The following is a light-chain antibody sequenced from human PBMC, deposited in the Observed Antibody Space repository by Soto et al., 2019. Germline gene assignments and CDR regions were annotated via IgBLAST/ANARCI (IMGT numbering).Light chain of an antibody. CDR1: SSNIGADYD. V-gene: IGLV1-40*01. CDR2: GSK. CDR3: QSYDRSLSGYV. Sequence: QSVLTQPPSVSGAPGQRVTISCTGSSSNIGADYDVHWYQQLPGTAPKLLIYGSKSRPSGVPDRFSGSKSGTSGSLAITGLQGEDEGDYYCQSYDRSLSGYVFGTGTKLTVL. J-gene: IGLJ1*01.